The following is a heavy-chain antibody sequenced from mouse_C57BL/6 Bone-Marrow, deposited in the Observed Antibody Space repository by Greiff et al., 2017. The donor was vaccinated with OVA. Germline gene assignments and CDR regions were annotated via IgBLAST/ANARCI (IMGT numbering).Heavy chain of an antibody. CDR2: IDPENGDP. Sequence: VQLKESGAELVRPGASVKLSCTASGFNIKDDYMHWVKQRPEQGLEWIGWIDPENGDPVYASKFQGKATITADTSSNTAYLQLSSLTSEDTAVYYCTTNGNYVGFAYWGQGTLVTVSA. V-gene: IGHV14-4*01. J-gene: IGHJ3*01. CDR1: GFNIKDDY. CDR3: TTNGNYVGFAY. D-gene: IGHD2-1*01.